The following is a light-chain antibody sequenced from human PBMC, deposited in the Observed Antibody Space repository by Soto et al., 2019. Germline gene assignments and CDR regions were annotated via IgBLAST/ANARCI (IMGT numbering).Light chain of an antibody. CDR1: SSDVGGYNY. CDR3: SSYTGSSTHWV. V-gene: IGLV2-14*03. Sequence: QSALTQPASVSGSPGQSITISCTGTSSDVGGYNYVSWYQHHPGKAPKLIIYDVSNRPAGVSNRFSGSKSGNTASLTISGLQAEDESDYYCSSYTGSSTHWVFGGGTKVTVL. CDR2: DVS. J-gene: IGLJ3*02.